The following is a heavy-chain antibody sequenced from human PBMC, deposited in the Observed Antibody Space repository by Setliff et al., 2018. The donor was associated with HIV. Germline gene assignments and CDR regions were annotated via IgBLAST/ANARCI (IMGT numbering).Heavy chain of an antibody. J-gene: IGHJ5*02. Sequence: PSETLSLTWTVSGGSINSGGYYWDWIRQPAGKGLEWIGHIYISGSTNYNPSLKSRVSISVDTSKNQFSLKLNSVTAADTAVYYCAREGHYGSRGWFAPWCPGTLVTVSS. CDR1: GGSINSGGYY. D-gene: IGHD3-10*01. V-gene: IGHV4-61*09. CDR3: AREGHYGSRGWFAP. CDR2: IYISGST.